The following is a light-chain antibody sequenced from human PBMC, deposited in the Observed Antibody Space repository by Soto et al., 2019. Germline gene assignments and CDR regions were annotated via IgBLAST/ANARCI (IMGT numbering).Light chain of an antibody. J-gene: IGKJ1*01. V-gene: IGKV4-1*01. Sequence: DIVMTQSPVALAVSLGERGSVNCRSRQEGIYNSNNKNYIAWYQQKPGQPPKLLIYWSSTREFGVPDRISGSGSGNDFSLTISILQAEDVAVYYCQQYYSAPWTFGQGTKVDIK. CDR2: WSS. CDR1: QEGIYNSNNKNY. CDR3: QQYYSAPWT.